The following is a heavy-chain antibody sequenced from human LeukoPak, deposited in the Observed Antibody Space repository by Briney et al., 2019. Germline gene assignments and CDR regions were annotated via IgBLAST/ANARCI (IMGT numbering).Heavy chain of an antibody. CDR3: ARGYDYRKFDY. CDR1: GFTVSSNY. D-gene: IGHD5-12*01. J-gene: IGHJ4*02. Sequence: GGSLRLSCAASGFTVSSNYMSWVRQAPGKGLEWVSVIYSGGSTYYADSVKGRFTISSDNSKNTLYLQMNSLRAEDTAVYYCARGYDYRKFDYWGQGTLVTVSS. V-gene: IGHV3-53*01. CDR2: IYSGGST.